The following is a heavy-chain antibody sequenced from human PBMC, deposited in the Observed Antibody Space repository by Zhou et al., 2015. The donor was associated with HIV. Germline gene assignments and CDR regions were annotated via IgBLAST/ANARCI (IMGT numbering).Heavy chain of an antibody. CDR1: GFTFTSYT. CDR3: ARDRGGWSPRDDV. D-gene: IGHD1-26*01. J-gene: IGHJ6*02. V-gene: IGHV3-48*02. Sequence: EVQLVESGGQLVQRGGSLRLSCVASGFTFTSYTINWVRHAPGKGLEWVSSISSSSSAIYYADSVKGRFTISRDNAERSVFLQMVSLRDEDTAVYYCARDRGGWSPRDDVWGQGP. CDR2: ISSSSSAI.